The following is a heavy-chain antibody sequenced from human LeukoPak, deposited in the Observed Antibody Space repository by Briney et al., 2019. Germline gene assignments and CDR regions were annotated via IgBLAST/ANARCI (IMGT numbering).Heavy chain of an antibody. CDR2: IISIFGTA. V-gene: IGHV1-69*05. D-gene: IGHD1-26*01. Sequence: SVKVSCKASGGTFSSYAISWVRQAPGQGLEWMGGIISIFGTANYAKKVKGRVTITTDESTSTAYMELSSLSSEDTAVYYCARDGGSYCFDPWGQGTLVTVSS. CDR1: GGTFSSYA. CDR3: ARDGGSYCFDP. J-gene: IGHJ5*02.